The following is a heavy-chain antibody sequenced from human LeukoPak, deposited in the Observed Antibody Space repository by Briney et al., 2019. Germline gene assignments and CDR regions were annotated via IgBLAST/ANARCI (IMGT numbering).Heavy chain of an antibody. V-gene: IGHV1-69*05. J-gene: IGHJ3*02. CDR3: ARDRITGTPPGAFDI. Sequence: SVKVSCKASGGTFSSYAISWVRQAPGQGLEWMGGIIPIFGTANYAQKFQGRVTITTDESTSTAYMELSSLRSEDTAVYYCARDRITGTPPGAFDIWGQGTMVTVSS. D-gene: IGHD1-7*01. CDR2: IIPIFGTA. CDR1: GGTFSSYA.